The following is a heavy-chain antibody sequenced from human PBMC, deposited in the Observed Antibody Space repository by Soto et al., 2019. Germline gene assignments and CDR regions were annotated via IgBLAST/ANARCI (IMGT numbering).Heavy chain of an antibody. CDR1: GGSISSGDYY. D-gene: IGHD3-22*01. Sequence: SETLSLTCTVSGGSISSGDYYWSWIRQPPGKGLEWIGYIYYSGSTYYNPSLKSRVTISVDTSKNQFSLKLSSVTAADTAVYYCAREWGQYYYDSSGYAFDIWGQGTMVTVS. CDR2: IYYSGST. J-gene: IGHJ3*02. CDR3: AREWGQYYYDSSGYAFDI. V-gene: IGHV4-30-4*01.